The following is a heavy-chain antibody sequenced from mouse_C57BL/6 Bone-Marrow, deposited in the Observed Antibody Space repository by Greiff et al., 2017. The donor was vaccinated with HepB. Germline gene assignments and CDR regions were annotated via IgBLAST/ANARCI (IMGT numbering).Heavy chain of an antibody. Sequence: QVQLKESGPELVKPGASVKISCKASGYAFSSSWMNWVKQRPGKGLEWIGRIYPGDGDTNYNGKFKGKATLTADKSSSTAYMQLSSLTSEDSAVYFCARGITTVVGYWGQGTTLTVSS. CDR3: ARGITTVVGY. V-gene: IGHV1-82*01. CDR1: GYAFSSSW. D-gene: IGHD1-1*01. J-gene: IGHJ2*01. CDR2: IYPGDGDT.